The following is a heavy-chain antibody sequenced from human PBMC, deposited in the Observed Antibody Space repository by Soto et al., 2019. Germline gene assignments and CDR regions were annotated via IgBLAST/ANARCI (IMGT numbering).Heavy chain of an antibody. CDR1: GGSISSYY. CDR3: ARGLIDDYGDESGMDV. D-gene: IGHD4-17*01. Sequence: SETLSLTCTVSGGSISSYYWSWIRQPPGKGLEWIGYIYYSGSTNYNPSLKSRVTISVDTSKNQFSLKLSSVTAADTAVYYCARGLIDDYGDESGMDVWGQGTTVTVS. V-gene: IGHV4-59*01. CDR2: IYYSGST. J-gene: IGHJ6*02.